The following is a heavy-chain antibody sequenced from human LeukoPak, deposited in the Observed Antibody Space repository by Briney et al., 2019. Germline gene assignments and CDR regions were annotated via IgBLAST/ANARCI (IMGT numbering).Heavy chain of an antibody. Sequence: ASVKVSCKASGYTFTGYYMHWVRQAPGQGLEWMGWINPNSGGTNYAQKFQGRVTMTRDTSISTAYMELSRLRSDDTAVYYCAIFYGSGSYYYYYYYMDVWGKGTTVTISS. CDR1: GYTFTGYY. V-gene: IGHV1-2*02. CDR2: INPNSGGT. CDR3: AIFYGSGSYYYYYYYMDV. J-gene: IGHJ6*03. D-gene: IGHD3-10*01.